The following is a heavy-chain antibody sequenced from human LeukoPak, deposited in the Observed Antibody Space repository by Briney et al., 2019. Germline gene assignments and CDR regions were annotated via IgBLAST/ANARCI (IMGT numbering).Heavy chain of an antibody. CDR2: INPSGGST. J-gene: IGHJ6*02. CDR3: AREGWEGTYYYGMDV. CDR1: GYTFTSYY. D-gene: IGHD1-26*01. Sequence: ASVKVSCKASGYTFTSYYMHWVRQAPGQGLEWMGIINPSGGSTSYAQKFQGRVTMTRDTSISTAYMELSRLRSDDTAVYYCAREGWEGTYYYGMDVWGQGTTVTVSS. V-gene: IGHV1-46*01.